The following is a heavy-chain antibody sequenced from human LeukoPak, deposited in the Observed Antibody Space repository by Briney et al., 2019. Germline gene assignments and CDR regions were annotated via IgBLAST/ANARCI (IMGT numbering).Heavy chain of an antibody. CDR3: ARDGGTSTPFDY. CDR1: GFTFSNYW. J-gene: IGHJ4*02. Sequence: PGGSLRLPCAASGFTFSNYWLHWVRQPPGKGLVWVSRITTDESSTHYAASVNGRFTISRDNAKSTVYLQMNSLTPEDTAVYYCARDGGTSTPFDYWGQGTLVTVSS. V-gene: IGHV3-74*01. D-gene: IGHD2-15*01. CDR2: ITTDESST.